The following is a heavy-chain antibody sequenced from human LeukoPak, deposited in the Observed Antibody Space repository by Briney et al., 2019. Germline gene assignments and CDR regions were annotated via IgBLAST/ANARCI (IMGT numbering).Heavy chain of an antibody. D-gene: IGHD3-9*01. CDR3: AGDYNSLTGLNY. CDR2: IRTQANNDAT. V-gene: IGHV3-73*01. CDR1: GFTFSDSA. Sequence: GGSLKLSCAASGFTFSDSAMHWVRQASGKGLEWLGRIRTQANNDATAYGASVKGRFIISRDDSRNTAYLQMNSLKTEDTAVYYCAGDYNSLTGLNYWGQGTLVTVSS. J-gene: IGHJ4*02.